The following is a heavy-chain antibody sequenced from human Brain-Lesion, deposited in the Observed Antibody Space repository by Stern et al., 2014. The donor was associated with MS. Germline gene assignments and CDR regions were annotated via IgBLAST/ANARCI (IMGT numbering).Heavy chain of an antibody. CDR3: ARFPASRPHVFDS. D-gene: IGHD6-13*01. CDR2: SDHSGST. Sequence: VQLVESGPGLVKPSGTLSLTCAVSGGSISSSNWRSWVRQSPGKGLEWIGESDHSGSTIYNPSLKSRVTVSGDKSKNRVSLTPRSVTAADTAVYFCARFPASRPHVFDSWGQGTLVTVSS. V-gene: IGHV4-4*02. J-gene: IGHJ4*02. CDR1: GGSISSSNW.